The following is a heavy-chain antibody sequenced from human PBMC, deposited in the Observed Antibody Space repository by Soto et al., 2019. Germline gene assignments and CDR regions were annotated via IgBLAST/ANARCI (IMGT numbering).Heavy chain of an antibody. D-gene: IGHD3-9*01. Sequence: GASVKVSCKASGFTFTSSAMQWVRQARGQRLEWIGWIVVGSGNTNYAQKFQERVTITRDMSTSTAYMELSSLRSEDTAVYYCAGDFLYDILPGRDNYYYGIDVWG. CDR3: AGDFLYDILPGRDNYYYGIDV. J-gene: IGHJ6*02. CDR2: IVVGSGNT. CDR1: GFTFTSSA. V-gene: IGHV1-58*02.